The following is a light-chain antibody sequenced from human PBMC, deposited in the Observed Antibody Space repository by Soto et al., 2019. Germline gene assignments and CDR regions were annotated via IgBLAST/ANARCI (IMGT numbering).Light chain of an antibody. J-gene: IGKJ5*01. CDR1: QSVRGN. Sequence: EIVMTQSPATLSLSPGERATLSCRASQSVRGNLACYHQKPGQSPTLLIYGASSRATGIPVRFSGSGSGTEFTLTISSLQSEDFAVYYCQQYNNWPFITFGQGTRLEIK. CDR2: GAS. CDR3: QQYNNWPFIT. V-gene: IGKV3-15*01.